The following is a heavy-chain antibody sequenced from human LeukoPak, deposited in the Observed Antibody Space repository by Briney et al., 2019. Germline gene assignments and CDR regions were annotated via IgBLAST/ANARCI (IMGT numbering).Heavy chain of an antibody. CDR2: IWYGGSNK. CDR3: AKDLRSSSWYYFDY. V-gene: IGHV3-30*02. Sequence: GGSLRLSCAASGFTFSSYGMHWVRQAPGKGLEWVAVIWYGGSNKYYADSVKGRFTISRDNSKNTLYLQMNSLRAEDTAVYYCAKDLRSSSWYYFDYWGQGTLVTVSS. CDR1: GFTFSSYG. J-gene: IGHJ4*02. D-gene: IGHD6-13*01.